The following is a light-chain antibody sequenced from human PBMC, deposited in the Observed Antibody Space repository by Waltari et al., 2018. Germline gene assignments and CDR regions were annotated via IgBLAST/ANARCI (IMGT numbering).Light chain of an antibody. V-gene: IGLV3-21*04. CDR2: YDS. CDR1: DIGRTN. J-gene: IGLJ2*01. CDR3: QVWDPNSDHLVV. Sequence: SYVLTQAPSVSVAPGQTATITCGGNDIGRTNVHWYQQKPGQAHIVVIYYDSDRPSGIPERFSGSNSENTATLTSSRVEAGDEADYFCQVWDPNSDHLVVFGGGTKLTVL.